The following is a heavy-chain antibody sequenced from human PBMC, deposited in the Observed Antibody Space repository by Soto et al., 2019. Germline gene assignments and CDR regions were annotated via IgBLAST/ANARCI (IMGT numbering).Heavy chain of an antibody. CDR1: GGTFSSYA. J-gene: IGHJ6*02. CDR3: ARVDGIAAQLYYYYGMDV. CDR2: IIPIFGTA. D-gene: IGHD6-6*01. Sequence: ASVKVSCKASGGTFSSYAISWVRQAPGQGLEWMGGIIPIFGTANYAQKFEGRVTITADESTSTAYMELSSLRSEDTAVYYCARVDGIAAQLYYYYGMDVWGQGTTVTVSS. V-gene: IGHV1-69*13.